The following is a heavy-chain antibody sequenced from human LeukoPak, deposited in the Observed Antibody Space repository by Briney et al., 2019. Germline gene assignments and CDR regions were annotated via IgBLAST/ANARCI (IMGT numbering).Heavy chain of an antibody. CDR1: GFTFSSYA. CDR2: ISYDGSNK. V-gene: IGHV3-30-3*01. J-gene: IGHJ6*02. Sequence: GGSLRLSCAASGFTFSSYAMHWVRQAPGKGLEWVAVISYDGSNKYYADSVKGRFTISRDNSKNTLYLQMNSLRAEDTAVYYCARDRYSKHYYGMDVWGQGTTVTVSS. CDR3: ARDRYSKHYYGMDV. D-gene: IGHD6-13*01.